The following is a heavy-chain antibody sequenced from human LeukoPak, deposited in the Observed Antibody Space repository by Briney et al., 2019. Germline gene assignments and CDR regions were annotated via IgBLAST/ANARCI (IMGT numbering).Heavy chain of an antibody. V-gene: IGHV5-51*01. Sequence: GESLKISCKGSGYSFTSYWIGWVRQMPGKGLEWMGIIYPGDSDTRYSPSFQGRVTISADKSISTAYLQWSSLKASDTAMYYCARRRRGITGTTDFDYWGQGTLVTVSS. CDR2: IYPGDSDT. J-gene: IGHJ4*02. CDR3: ARRRRGITGTTDFDY. D-gene: IGHD1-7*01. CDR1: GYSFTSYW.